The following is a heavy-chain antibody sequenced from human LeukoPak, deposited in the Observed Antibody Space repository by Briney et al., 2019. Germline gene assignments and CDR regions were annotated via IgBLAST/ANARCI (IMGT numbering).Heavy chain of an antibody. J-gene: IGHJ4*02. CDR1: GFTFGDFV. CDR3: ARGCRGDCAAFDN. V-gene: IGHV3-49*04. D-gene: IGHD2-21*02. CDR2: IRSTTYDETT. Sequence: GGSLRLSCTASGFTFGDFVMSWVRQAPGKGLEWVSFIRSTTYDETTEYAASVQGRFTISRDDFRGIAYLQMNSLKTEDTAVYYCARGCRGDCAAFDNWGQETLVTVSP.